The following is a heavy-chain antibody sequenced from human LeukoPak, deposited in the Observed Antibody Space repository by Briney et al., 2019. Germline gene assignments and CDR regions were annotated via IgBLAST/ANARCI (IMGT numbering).Heavy chain of an antibody. Sequence: PGGSLRLSCAASGFTFSSYEMNWVRQAPGKGLEWVSYISSSGSTIYYADSVKGRFTISRDNAKNSLYLQMNSLRSEDTAVYYCAAICGGDCYSTYGLATWGQGTLVTVSS. D-gene: IGHD2-21*02. J-gene: IGHJ4*02. V-gene: IGHV3-48*03. CDR1: GFTFSSYE. CDR2: ISSSGSTI. CDR3: AAICGGDCYSTYGLAT.